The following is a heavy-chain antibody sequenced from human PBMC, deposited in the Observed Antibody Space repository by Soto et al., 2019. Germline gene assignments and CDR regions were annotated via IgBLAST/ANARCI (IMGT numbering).Heavy chain of an antibody. CDR3: ARTKYYNDCSGTYCFDS. V-gene: IGHV2-70*04. Sequence: SGPTLVNPTQTLTLTCTFSGFSLSTSGMRVSWIRQPPGKALECLARIDWDDDNFYSTSLKTRLTISKDTSKNQVVLTMTNMDPVDTASYYCARTKYYNDCSGTYCFDSWGQGTLVTVSS. J-gene: IGHJ4*02. D-gene: IGHD3-22*01. CDR1: GFSLSTSGMR. CDR2: IDWDDDN.